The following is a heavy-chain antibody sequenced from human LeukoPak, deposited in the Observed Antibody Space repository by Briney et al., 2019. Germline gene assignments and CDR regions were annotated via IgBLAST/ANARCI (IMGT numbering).Heavy chain of an antibody. CDR2: IYPGDSDT. J-gene: IGHJ3*02. D-gene: IGHD6-19*01. V-gene: IGHV5-51*01. Sequence: GESLKISCKGSGYSFTSYWIGWGRQMPGKGLEWMGIIYPGDSDTRYSPSFQGQVTISADKSNSTAYLQWSSLKASDTAMYYCARRQWPPNDAFDIWGQGTMVTVSS. CDR1: GYSFTSYW. CDR3: ARRQWPPNDAFDI.